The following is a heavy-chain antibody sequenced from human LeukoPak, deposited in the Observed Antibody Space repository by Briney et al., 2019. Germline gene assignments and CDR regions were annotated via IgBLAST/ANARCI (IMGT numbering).Heavy chain of an antibody. J-gene: IGHJ4*02. V-gene: IGHV4-39*07. CDR3: ASFADTAMIDY. CDR2: IYHSGST. D-gene: IGHD5-18*01. Sequence: PSETLSLTCAVSGGSISSNSYYWGWIRQPPGKGLEWIGEIYHSGSTNYNPSLKSRVTISVDKSKNQFSLKLSSVTAADTAVYYCASFADTAMIDYWGQGTLVTVSS. CDR1: GGSISSNSYY.